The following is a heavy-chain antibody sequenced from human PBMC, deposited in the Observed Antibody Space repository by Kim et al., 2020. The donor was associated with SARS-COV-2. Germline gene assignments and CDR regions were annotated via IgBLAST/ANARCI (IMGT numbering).Heavy chain of an antibody. V-gene: IGHV3-9*01. J-gene: IGHJ6*02. CDR2: ISWESGSK. CDR3: AKDMYSNYVYYYMDV. Sequence: GGSLRLSCAVSGLTFGDYAMHWVRQAPGKGLEWVSGISWESGSKGYADSVKGRFIISRDNAKNSLYLQMKSLRAEDTALYYCAKDMYSNYVYYYMDVWGQGTRVTVSS. CDR1: GLTFGDYA. D-gene: IGHD4-4*01.